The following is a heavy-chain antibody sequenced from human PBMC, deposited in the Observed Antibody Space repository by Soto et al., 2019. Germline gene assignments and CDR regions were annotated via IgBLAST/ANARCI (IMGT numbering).Heavy chain of an antibody. CDR1: GFTFSSYA. CDR3: AKVDLQWLVQGVFDY. J-gene: IGHJ4*02. Sequence: PGGSLRLSCAASGFTFSSYAMSWVRQAPGKGLEWVSAISGSGGSTYYADSVKGRFTISRDNSKNTLYLQMNSLRAEDTAVYYCAKVDLQWLVQGVFDYWGQGTLVTVSS. D-gene: IGHD6-19*01. CDR2: ISGSGGST. V-gene: IGHV3-23*01.